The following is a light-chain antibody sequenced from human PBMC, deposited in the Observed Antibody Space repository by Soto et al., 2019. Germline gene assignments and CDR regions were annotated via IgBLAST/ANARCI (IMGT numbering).Light chain of an antibody. V-gene: IGLV1-44*01. CDR2: YNN. Sequence: QSVLTQPPSASETPGQTVSISWSGSNSNIASNTVNWYQHLPGTAPKLLIYYNNQRPSGVPDRFSGSKSGTSASLAISGLQSEDESDYYCAAWDDTLTRYVFGTGTKVTVL. J-gene: IGLJ1*01. CDR3: AAWDDTLTRYV. CDR1: NSNIASNT.